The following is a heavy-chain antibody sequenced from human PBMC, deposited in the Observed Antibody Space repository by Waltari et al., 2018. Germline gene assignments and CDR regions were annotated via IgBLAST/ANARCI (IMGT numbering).Heavy chain of an antibody. CDR1: GFTFSSYG. V-gene: IGHV3-33*01. Sequence: QVQLVESGGGVVQPGRSLRLSCAASGFTFSSYGMHWVRQAPGKGREWVAVIWYDGSNKYYADSVKGRFTMSRDNSKNTVYLQMNSLRAEDTAVYYCGRGPHIVVVTAIDYWGQGTLVTVSS. CDR2: IWYDGSNK. D-gene: IGHD2-21*02. J-gene: IGHJ4*02. CDR3: GRGPHIVVVTAIDY.